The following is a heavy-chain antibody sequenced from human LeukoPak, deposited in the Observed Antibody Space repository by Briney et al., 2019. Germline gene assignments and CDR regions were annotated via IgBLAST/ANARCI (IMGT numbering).Heavy chain of an antibody. Sequence: PSETLSLTCTVSGGSISSGGYYWSWIRQHPGKGLEWIGYIYYSGSTYYNPSLKSRVTISVDTSKNQFSPKLSSVTAADTAVYYCARDLGQYNWFDPWGQGTLVTVSS. CDR1: GGSISSGGYY. D-gene: IGHD7-27*01. J-gene: IGHJ5*02. CDR3: ARDLGQYNWFDP. V-gene: IGHV4-31*03. CDR2: IYYSGST.